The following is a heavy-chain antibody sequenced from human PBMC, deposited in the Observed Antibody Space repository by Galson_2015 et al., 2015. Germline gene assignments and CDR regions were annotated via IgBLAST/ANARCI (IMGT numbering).Heavy chain of an antibody. CDR2: ISGSGGST. J-gene: IGHJ4*02. V-gene: IGHV3-23*01. D-gene: IGHD2-15*01. CDR3: AKASWSKGYCSGGSCSYYFDY. Sequence: SLRLSCAASGFTFSSYDMSWVRQAPGKGLEWVSDISGSGGSTYYADSVKGRFTISRDNSKNTLYLQMNSLRAEDTAVYYCAKASWSKGYCSGGSCSYYFDYWGQGTLVTVSS. CDR1: GFTFSSYD.